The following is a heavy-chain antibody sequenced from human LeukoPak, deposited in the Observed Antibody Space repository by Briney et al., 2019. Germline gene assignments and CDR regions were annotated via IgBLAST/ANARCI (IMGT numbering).Heavy chain of an antibody. CDR2: IYYTGST. CDR1: GVPLVRYY. D-gene: IGHD6-13*01. CDR3: ARLFSSSWYRGAFDL. V-gene: IGHV4-59*08. J-gene: IGHJ3*01. Sequence: PSETLNPTCTVSGVPLVRYYWSWIRQPPGKGLEWIGYIYYTGSTNYNPSLKSRVTISVDTSKNQFSLKMSSVTAADTAVYYCARLFSSSWYRGAFDLWGQGTMVTVSS.